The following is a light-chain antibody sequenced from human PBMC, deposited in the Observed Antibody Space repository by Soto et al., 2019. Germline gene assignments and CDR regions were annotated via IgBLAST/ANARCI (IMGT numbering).Light chain of an antibody. Sequence: DIPMTQSPSSLSASVGDRVTITCRASQTISTYLNWYQQKPGKGPKLLIYGASSLQSGVPSRFSGSGSGTDFTLPISSLQPEDFATYFCQQSYSSPLYTFGQGTKLEI. CDR2: GAS. J-gene: IGKJ2*01. CDR3: QQSYSSPLYT. CDR1: QTISTY. V-gene: IGKV1-39*01.